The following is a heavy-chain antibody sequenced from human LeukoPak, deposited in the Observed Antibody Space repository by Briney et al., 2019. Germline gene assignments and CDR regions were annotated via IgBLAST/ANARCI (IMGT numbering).Heavy chain of an antibody. D-gene: IGHD3-16*02. V-gene: IGHV1-2*02. CDR2: ITPNSGGT. CDR1: GYTFTGYH. J-gene: IGHJ4*02. Sequence: ASVKVSCKASGYTFTGYHMHWVRQAPGQGLEWMGWITPNSGGTNYAQKFQGRVTMTRDTSISTAYMELSRLRSDDTAVYYCARGRYVWGSYRPHSFDYWGQGTLVTVSS. CDR3: ARGRYVWGSYRPHSFDY.